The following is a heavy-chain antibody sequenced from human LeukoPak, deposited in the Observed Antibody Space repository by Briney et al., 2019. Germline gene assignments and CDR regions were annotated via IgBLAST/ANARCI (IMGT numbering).Heavy chain of an antibody. CDR3: ARLIQYSSSTSCYILYFDY. CDR1: GGSFSGYY. V-gene: IGHV4-34*01. CDR2: INHSGST. D-gene: IGHD2-2*02. J-gene: IGHJ4*02. Sequence: PSETLSLTCAVYGGSFSGYYWSWIRQPPGKGLEWIGEINHSGSTNYNPSLKSRVTISVDTPKNQFSLKLSSVTAADTAVYYCARLIQYSSSTSCYILYFDYWGQGTLVTVSS.